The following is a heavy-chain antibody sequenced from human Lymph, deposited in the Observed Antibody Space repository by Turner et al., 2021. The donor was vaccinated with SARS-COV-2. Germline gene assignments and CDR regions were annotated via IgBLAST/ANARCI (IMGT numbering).Heavy chain of an antibody. CDR1: GGTFSSSA. Sequence: QVQLVQSGAEVKKPGSSVKVSCKASGGTFSSSAISWVRQAPGQGLEWVGVIIPMLGIENNAQKFQGRVTITAEKSTSTAYMELSSLRSEDTAVYYCARIVAPGMGGGVYYYYYGMDVWGQGTTVTVSS. J-gene: IGHJ6*02. CDR3: ARIVAPGMGGGVYYYYYGMDV. V-gene: IGHV1-69*10. D-gene: IGHD6-13*01. CDR2: IIPMLGIE.